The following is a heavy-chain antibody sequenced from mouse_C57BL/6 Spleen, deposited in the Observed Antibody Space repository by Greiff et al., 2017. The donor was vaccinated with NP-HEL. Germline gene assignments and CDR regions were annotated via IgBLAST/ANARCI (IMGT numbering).Heavy chain of an antibody. D-gene: IGHD1-1*01. J-gene: IGHJ2*01. CDR3: ARDYGSSFDY. Sequence: VQLQQSGPELVKPGASVKISCKASGYSFPGYYMNWVKQSPEKSLEWIGLINPSTGGTTYNQKFKAKATLTVDKTSRTAYRQLKSLTAEDSAVYDCARDYGSSFDYWGQGTTLTVSS. CDR1: GYSFPGYY. CDR2: INPSTGGT. V-gene: IGHV1-42*01.